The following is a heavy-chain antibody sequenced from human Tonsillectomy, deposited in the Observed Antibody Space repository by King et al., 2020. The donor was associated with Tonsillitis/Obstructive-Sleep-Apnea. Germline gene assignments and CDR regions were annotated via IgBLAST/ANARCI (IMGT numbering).Heavy chain of an antibody. Sequence: VQLVESGGGVVQPGRSLRLSCAASGFSFRSYAMHWVRQAPGKGLEWVGFTSFDGSDAYYADSVRGRFTISRDNSRKTLHLQMKSLRAEDTAVYYCATQGAGAQALHDFDFWGQGTMVTVSS. J-gene: IGHJ3*01. CDR3: ATQGAGAQALHDFDF. D-gene: IGHD1-26*01. V-gene: IGHV3-30*04. CDR1: GFSFRSYA. CDR2: TSFDGSDA.